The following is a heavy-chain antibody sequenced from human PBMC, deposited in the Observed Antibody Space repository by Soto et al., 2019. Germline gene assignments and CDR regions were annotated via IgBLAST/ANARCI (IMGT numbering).Heavy chain of an antibody. D-gene: IGHD1-1*01. CDR1: GYSFTSYW. V-gene: IGHV5-51*01. J-gene: IGHJ3*02. CDR2: IYPGYSDT. CDR3: ARRKEQYYAFDI. Sequence: GEALKISCKGSGYSFTSYWIGWVRQMPGKGLEWMGIIYPGYSDTRSSQSFQGQVTISADKSISTAYLQWSSLKASDTAMYYCARRKEQYYAFDIWGQGTMVTVSS.